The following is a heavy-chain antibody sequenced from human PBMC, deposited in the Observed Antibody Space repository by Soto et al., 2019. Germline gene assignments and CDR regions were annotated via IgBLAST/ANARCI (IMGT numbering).Heavy chain of an antibody. CDR2: IYYSGST. J-gene: IGHJ3*02. D-gene: IGHD3-22*01. CDR1: GGSISFGAYA. Sequence: TLCLTCTFSGGSISFGAYAWSGIRQHRGKGLEWIGYIYYSGSTYYNPSLKSRVTISVDTSKNQFSLKLSSVTAADTAVYYCAREWRITMTNDAFDIWGQGTMVTVSS. V-gene: IGHV4-31*03. CDR3: AREWRITMTNDAFDI.